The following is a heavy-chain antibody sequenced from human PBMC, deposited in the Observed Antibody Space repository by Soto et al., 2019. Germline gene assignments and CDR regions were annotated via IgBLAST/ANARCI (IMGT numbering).Heavy chain of an antibody. Sequence: SETLSLTCSVSGDSISSDFWNWIRQPAGKGLEWIGRIYTSGDTNYNPSLKSRVTMSVDTSKNQFSLKLSSVTAADTAVYYCARTSVFVVALGGYYFDYWGQGTLVTVSS. D-gene: IGHD2-15*01. V-gene: IGHV4-4*07. CDR1: GDSISSDF. CDR3: ARTSVFVVALGGYYFDY. J-gene: IGHJ4*02. CDR2: IYTSGDT.